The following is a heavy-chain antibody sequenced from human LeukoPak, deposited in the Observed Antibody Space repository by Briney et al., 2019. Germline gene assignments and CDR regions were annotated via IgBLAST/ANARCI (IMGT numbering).Heavy chain of an antibody. J-gene: IGHJ4*02. CDR2: INAGTGNG. Sequence: ASVNVSCKTSGYTFTSYAIHWVRQAPGQRIEWMGWINAGTGNGKNSPEFQGRITITRDTSARTAYTELTSLRSDDTAMYYCARSGELYFHLDYWGQGSLVSVSS. CDR1: GYTFTSYA. V-gene: IGHV1-3*01. D-gene: IGHD3-10*01. CDR3: ARSGELYFHLDY.